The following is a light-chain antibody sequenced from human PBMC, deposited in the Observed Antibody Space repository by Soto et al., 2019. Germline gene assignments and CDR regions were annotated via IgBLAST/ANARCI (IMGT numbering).Light chain of an antibody. J-gene: IGKJ5*01. Sequence: DIQMTQSPFSLSASVADRVTITCRTSQSISSDLNWYQQKAGKAPKLLIYAASSLQSGVPSRFSGSGSGTHFTLTISSIQPEDFAPYYCQQIYSIPITFGQGTRLAIK. CDR3: QQIYSIPIT. CDR1: QSISSD. V-gene: IGKV1-39*01. CDR2: AAS.